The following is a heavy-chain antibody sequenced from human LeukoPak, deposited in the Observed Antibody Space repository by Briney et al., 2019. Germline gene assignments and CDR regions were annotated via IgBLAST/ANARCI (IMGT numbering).Heavy chain of an antibody. J-gene: IGHJ5*02. D-gene: IGHD4-17*01. CDR1: GGTFSSYA. CDR3: ARDLDYGDYVWFDP. Sequence: SVKVSCKASGGTFSSYAISWVRQAPGQGLEWMGGIIPIFGTANYAQKFQGRVTITADESTSTAYMELSSLRSEDTAVYYCARDLDYGDYVWFDPWGQGTLVTVSS. V-gene: IGHV1-69*13. CDR2: IIPIFGTA.